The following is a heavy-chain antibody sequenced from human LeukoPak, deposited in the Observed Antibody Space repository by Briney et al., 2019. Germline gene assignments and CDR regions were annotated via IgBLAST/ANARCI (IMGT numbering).Heavy chain of an antibody. D-gene: IGHD3-10*01. V-gene: IGHV4-30-2*01. J-gene: IGHJ4*02. CDR1: GGSISSGGYY. Sequence: SETLSLTCTVSGGSISSGGYYWSWIRQPPGKGLEWIGYIYHSGSTYYNPSLKSLVTISVDRSKNQFSLKLSSVTAADTAVYYCARSMGSYYDYWGQGTLVTVSS. CDR3: ARSMGSYYDY. CDR2: IYHSGST.